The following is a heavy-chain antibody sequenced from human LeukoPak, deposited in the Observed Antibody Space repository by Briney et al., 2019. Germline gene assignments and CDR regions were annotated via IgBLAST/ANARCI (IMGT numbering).Heavy chain of an antibody. V-gene: IGHV1-69*05. D-gene: IGHD2-15*01. CDR1: GGTFSSYA. CDR3: ARDDCSGGSCFGY. J-gene: IGHJ4*02. Sequence: SVKVSCKASGGTFSSYAISWVRQAPGQGLEWMGGIIPIFGTANNAQKFQGRVTITTDESTSTAYMELSSLRSEDTAVYYCARDDCSGGSCFGYWGQGTLVTVSS. CDR2: IIPIFGTA.